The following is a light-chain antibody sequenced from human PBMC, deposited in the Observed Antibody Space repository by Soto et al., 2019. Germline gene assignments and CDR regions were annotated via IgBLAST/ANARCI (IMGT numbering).Light chain of an antibody. Sequence: EIVMTQSPAALSLSPGEGVTLSCRASQSVGRSLAWYQQRPGQAPRLLIYGASTRATGTPVRFSGIGSGTEFTLTISSLQSEDFVVYYCHQYYEWPLTFGGGTKWIS. J-gene: IGKJ4*01. CDR2: GAS. CDR1: QSVGRS. V-gene: IGKV3D-15*01. CDR3: HQYYEWPLT.